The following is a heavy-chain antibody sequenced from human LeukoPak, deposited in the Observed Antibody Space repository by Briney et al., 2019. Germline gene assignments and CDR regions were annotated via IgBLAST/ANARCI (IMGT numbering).Heavy chain of an antibody. CDR3: ATHRGYDSSTEYFQH. CDR1: GFTVSSNY. CDR2: IYSVDST. Sequence: GGSLRLSCAASGFTVSSNYMSWVRQAPGKGLEWVSVIYSVDSTYYADSVKGRFTISRDNSKNTLYLQMNSLRAEDTAVYYCATHRGYDSSTEYFQHWGQGTLVTVSS. D-gene: IGHD3-22*01. J-gene: IGHJ1*01. V-gene: IGHV3-66*01.